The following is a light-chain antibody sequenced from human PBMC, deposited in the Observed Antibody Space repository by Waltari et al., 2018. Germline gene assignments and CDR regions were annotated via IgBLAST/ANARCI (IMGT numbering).Light chain of an antibody. CDR3: QSADSSGTFYI. Sequence: SYELTQPPSVSVSPGQTARITCSGDALPKQYTYWYQQKPGQAPVLVLYKDTERPSGVPGRFSGSSSGTTVTLTISGVQPEDEADYFCQSADSSGTFYIFGIGTKVTFL. CDR1: ALPKQY. V-gene: IGLV3-25*03. J-gene: IGLJ1*01. CDR2: KDT.